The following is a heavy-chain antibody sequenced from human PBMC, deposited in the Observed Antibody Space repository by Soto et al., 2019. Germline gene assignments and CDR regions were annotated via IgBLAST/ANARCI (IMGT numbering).Heavy chain of an antibody. CDR1: GYTFTSYG. J-gene: IGHJ5*02. CDR3: ERVLPPFDP. CDR2: INAYNGNT. Sequence: VQLVQSGAEVKKPGASVKVSCKASGYTFTSYGISWVRQAPGQGLEWMGWINAYNGNTNYAQKVQGRVTMTKDTSTSTAYMELRSLISDDTAVYFCERVLPPFDPWGQGTLVTVSS. V-gene: IGHV1-18*01.